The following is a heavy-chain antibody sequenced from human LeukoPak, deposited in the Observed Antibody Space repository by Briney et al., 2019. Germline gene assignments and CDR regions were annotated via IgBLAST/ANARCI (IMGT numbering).Heavy chain of an antibody. V-gene: IGHV3-30-3*01. CDR1: GFTVSSNY. Sequence: GGSLRLSCAASGFTVSSNYMSWVRQAPGKGLEWVAVISYDGSNKYYADSVKGRFTISRDNSKNTLYLQMNSLRAEDTAVYYCASPKTYYSYSYRDVGGKGTTVTVSS. J-gene: IGHJ6*03. CDR3: ASPKTYYSYSYRDV. CDR2: ISYDGSNK.